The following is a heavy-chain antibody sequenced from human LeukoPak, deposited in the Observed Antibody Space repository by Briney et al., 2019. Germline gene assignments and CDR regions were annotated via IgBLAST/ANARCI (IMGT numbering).Heavy chain of an antibody. D-gene: IGHD3-22*01. V-gene: IGHV4-61*02. Sequence: SQTLSLTCTVSGGSISSGSYYWSWIRQPAGKGLEWIGRIYTSGSTNYNPSLKSRVTISVDTSKNQFSLKLSSVTAADTAVYYCARNYYDSSGYYYSPLYYYYYMDVWGKGTTVTVSS. J-gene: IGHJ6*03. CDR3: ARNYYDSSGYYYSPLYYYYYMDV. CDR1: GGSISSGSYY. CDR2: IYTSGST.